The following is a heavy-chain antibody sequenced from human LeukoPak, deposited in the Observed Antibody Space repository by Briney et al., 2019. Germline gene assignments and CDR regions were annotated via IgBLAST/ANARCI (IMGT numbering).Heavy chain of an antibody. CDR1: GFTFSSYE. CDR3: ARGSGGYSGWFDP. Sequence: GGSLRLSCAASGFTFSSYEMNWVRQAPGKGLEWVSYISSSGSSMYYADSVKGRFTISRDNAKNSLYLQMSSLRAEDTAVYYCARGSGGYSGWFDPWGQGTPVTVSS. CDR2: ISSSGSSM. V-gene: IGHV3-48*03. D-gene: IGHD5-12*01. J-gene: IGHJ5*02.